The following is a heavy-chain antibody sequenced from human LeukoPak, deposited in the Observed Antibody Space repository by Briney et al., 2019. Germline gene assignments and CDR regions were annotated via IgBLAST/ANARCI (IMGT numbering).Heavy chain of an antibody. CDR1: GGSISSSNW. Sequence: SETLSLTCAVSGGSISSSNWWSWVRQPPGKGLEWIGEIYHSGSTNYNPSLKSRVTISVDKSKNQFSLKLSSVTAADTAVYYCARGYYYDSSGYPFDYWGQGTLVTVSS. CDR2: IYHSGST. D-gene: IGHD3-22*01. CDR3: ARGYYYDSSGYPFDY. J-gene: IGHJ4*02. V-gene: IGHV4-4*02.